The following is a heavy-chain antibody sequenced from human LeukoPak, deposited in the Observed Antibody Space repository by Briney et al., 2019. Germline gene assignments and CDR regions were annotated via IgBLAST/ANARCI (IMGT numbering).Heavy chain of an antibody. J-gene: IGHJ4*02. CDR2: ISAYNGNT. Sequence: ASVKVPCKSSGYTFTIYGISWVRQAPGQGLEWMGWISAYNGNTNYAQKLQGRVTMTTDTSTSTAYMELRSLRSDDTAVYYCARGRGYCSSTSCQLTDYWGQGTLVTVSS. CDR1: GYTFTIYG. D-gene: IGHD2-2*01. V-gene: IGHV1-18*01. CDR3: ARGRGYCSSTSCQLTDY.